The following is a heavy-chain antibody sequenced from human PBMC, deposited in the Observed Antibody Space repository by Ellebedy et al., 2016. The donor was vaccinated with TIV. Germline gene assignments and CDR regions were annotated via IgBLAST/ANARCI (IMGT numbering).Heavy chain of an antibody. D-gene: IGHD3-3*01. Sequence: MPSETLSLTCTVSGGSISSYYWSWIRQPPGKGLEWIGYIYYSGSTNYNPSLKSRVTISVDTPKNQFSLKLSSVTAADTAVYYCARTSRDYDFWSGSPDKFDPWGQGTLVTVSS. J-gene: IGHJ5*02. CDR2: IYYSGST. CDR1: GGSISSYY. V-gene: IGHV4-59*01. CDR3: ARTSRDYDFWSGSPDKFDP.